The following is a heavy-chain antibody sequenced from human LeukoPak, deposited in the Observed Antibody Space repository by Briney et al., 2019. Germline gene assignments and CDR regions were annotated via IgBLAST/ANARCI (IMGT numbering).Heavy chain of an antibody. V-gene: IGHV3-23*01. CDR1: GGSISSYY. CDR2: ISGSGGST. CDR3: AKVQFRGSFLRKQDISSGWYAFYYMDV. D-gene: IGHD6-19*01. Sequence: LSLTCTVSGGSISSYYWSWVRQAPGKGLEWVSAISGSGGSTYYADSVKGRFTISRDNSKNTLYLQMNSLRAEDTAVYYRAKVQFRGSFLRKQDISSGWYAFYYMDVWGRGTTVTVSS. J-gene: IGHJ6*03.